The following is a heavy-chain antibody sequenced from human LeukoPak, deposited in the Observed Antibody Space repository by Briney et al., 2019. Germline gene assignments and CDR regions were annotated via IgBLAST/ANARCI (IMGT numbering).Heavy chain of an antibody. CDR2: LSAYNGNT. V-gene: IGHV1-18*01. CDR3: AREGEVVDAFDI. Sequence: ASVKVSCKASGYTFTSYGISWVRQAPGQGLEWMGCLSAYNGNTNFAQTLQGRVTMITDTSTSTACMELRRLRSDDTAVYYCAREGEVVDAFDIWGQGTMVTVSS. D-gene: IGHD2-15*01. J-gene: IGHJ3*02. CDR1: GYTFTSYG.